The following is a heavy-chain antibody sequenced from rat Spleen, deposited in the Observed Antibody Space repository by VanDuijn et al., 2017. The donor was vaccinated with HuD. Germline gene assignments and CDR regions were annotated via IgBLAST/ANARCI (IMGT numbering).Heavy chain of an antibody. J-gene: IGHJ2*01. Sequence: EVQLVQSGGGLVQPGRSLKLSCVASGFTFNKYWMSWIRQAPGKGLEWIASITNNGGNTYYPDSVKGRFTVSRDNAKSTLYLQMDSLRSEDTATYYCATLAGEDYWGQGVMVTVSS. CDR3: ATLAGEDY. V-gene: IGHV5-31*01. CDR1: GFTFNKYW. D-gene: IGHD4-2*01. CDR2: ITNNGGNT.